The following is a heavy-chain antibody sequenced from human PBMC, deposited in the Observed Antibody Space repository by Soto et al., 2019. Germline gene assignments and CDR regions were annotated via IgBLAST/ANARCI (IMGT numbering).Heavy chain of an antibody. CDR2: IYYSGST. J-gene: IGHJ4*02. D-gene: IGHD3-16*01. CDR3: AREGGDGVDY. Sequence: QVQLQESGPGLVKPSQTLSLTCTVSGGSISSVNFYWSWIRQHPGKGLEWIGYIYYSGSTYYNPSLKSRVTISVDTSKNQFSLKLNSVTAADTAVYYCAREGGDGVDYWGQGTLVTVSS. V-gene: IGHV4-31*03. CDR1: GGSISSVNFY.